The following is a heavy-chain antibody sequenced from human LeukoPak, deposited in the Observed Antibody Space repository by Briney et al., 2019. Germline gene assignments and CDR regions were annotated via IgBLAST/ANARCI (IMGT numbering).Heavy chain of an antibody. J-gene: IGHJ2*01. D-gene: IGHD7-27*01. Sequence: ASVKASCKASGYTFTGYYMHWVRQAPGQGLEWMGWINPNSGGTNYAQKFQGRVTMTRDTSISTAYMELSRLRSDDTAVYYCAGFGSNWGFRYFDLWGRGTLVTVSS. V-gene: IGHV1-2*02. CDR2: INPNSGGT. CDR1: GYTFTGYY. CDR3: AGFGSNWGFRYFDL.